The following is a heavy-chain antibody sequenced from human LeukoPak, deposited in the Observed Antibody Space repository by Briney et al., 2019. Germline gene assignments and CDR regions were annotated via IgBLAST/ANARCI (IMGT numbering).Heavy chain of an antibody. Sequence: PGGSLRLSCAASGFTFSSSAMSWVRQVPGKGLEWVSGISASGGSTYYADSVKGRFTISRDNSKNTLYLQMNSLRAEDTAVYYCAKVSVSAVFDYWGQGTLVTVSS. CDR1: GFTFSSSA. CDR2: ISASGGST. J-gene: IGHJ4*02. D-gene: IGHD3-3*02. CDR3: AKVSVSAVFDY. V-gene: IGHV3-23*01.